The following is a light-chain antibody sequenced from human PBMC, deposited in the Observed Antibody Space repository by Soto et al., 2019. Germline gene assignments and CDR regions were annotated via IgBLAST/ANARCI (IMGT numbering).Light chain of an antibody. CDR2: DAY. Sequence: EIVLTQSPATLSLSPGERATLSCRASQSVSSYLAWYQQKPGQAPRLLIYDAYKRATGIPARFSGSGSGTDFTLTISSLEPEDFAVYYCQQRSSWPPTFGQGTKLDIK. CDR3: QQRSSWPPT. J-gene: IGKJ2*01. V-gene: IGKV3-11*01. CDR1: QSVSSY.